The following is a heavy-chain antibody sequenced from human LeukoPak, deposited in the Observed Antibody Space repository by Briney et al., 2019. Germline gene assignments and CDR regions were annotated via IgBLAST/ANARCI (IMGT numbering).Heavy chain of an antibody. CDR3: ARDKAVTTEVTQYFQH. Sequence: ASVKVSCKASGYTFTNYGVSWVRQAPGQGLEWMGWISANNGYTNYAQKFQFRVTMTTDTSTSTAYMELRSLTSDDTAVYYCARDKAVTTEVTQYFQHWGQGTLVTVSS. J-gene: IGHJ1*01. CDR1: GYTFTNYG. V-gene: IGHV1-18*01. D-gene: IGHD4-11*01. CDR2: ISANNGYT.